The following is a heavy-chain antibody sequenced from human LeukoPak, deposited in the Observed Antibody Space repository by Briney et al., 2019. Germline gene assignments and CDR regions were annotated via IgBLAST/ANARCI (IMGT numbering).Heavy chain of an antibody. V-gene: IGHV1-2*02. CDR1: GYTFTGYY. CDR2: INPNSGGT. CDR3: ARLAQGYCSSTSCYGLDY. Sequence: ASVTVSCKASGYTFTGYYMHWVRQAPGQGLEWMGWINPNSGGTNYAQKFQGRVTMTRDTSISTAYMELSRLRSDDTAVYYCARLAQGYCSSTSCYGLDYWGQGTLVTVSS. J-gene: IGHJ4*02. D-gene: IGHD2-2*01.